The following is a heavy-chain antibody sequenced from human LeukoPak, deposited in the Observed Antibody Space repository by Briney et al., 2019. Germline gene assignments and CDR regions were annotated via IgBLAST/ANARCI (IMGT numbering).Heavy chain of an antibody. CDR1: GGTFSSYA. V-gene: IGHV1-69*13. J-gene: IGHJ6*03. CDR3: ARDPSGIMITFGARCYMDV. Sequence: SVKVSCKASGGTFSSYAISWVRQAPGQGLEWMGGIIPIFGTANYAQKFQGRVTISADESTTTAYMELSRLRSDDTAVYYCARDPSGIMITFGARCYMDVWGKGTTVTVSS. CDR2: IIPIFGTA. D-gene: IGHD3-16*01.